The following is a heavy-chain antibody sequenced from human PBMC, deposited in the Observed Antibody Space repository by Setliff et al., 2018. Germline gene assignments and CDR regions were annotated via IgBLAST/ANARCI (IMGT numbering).Heavy chain of an antibody. J-gene: IGHJ6*03. CDR3: ARDRRDYIGAGSSEIDYYYYYYMDV. D-gene: IGHD3-10*01. V-gene: IGHV4-61*02. CDR1: GGSISSGNYY. CDR2: ISPGRSI. Sequence: PSETLSLTCRVSGGSISSGNYYWSWIRQPPGKGLEWIGSISPGRSINYNPSLRSRVTISGDTSKNQISLNLSSGTAADTAVYYCARDRRDYIGAGSSEIDYYYYYYMDVWGKGTTVTVS.